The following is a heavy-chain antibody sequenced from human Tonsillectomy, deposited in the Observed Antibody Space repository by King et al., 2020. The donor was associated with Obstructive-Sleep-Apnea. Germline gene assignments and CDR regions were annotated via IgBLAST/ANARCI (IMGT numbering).Heavy chain of an antibody. V-gene: IGHV3-7*03. CDR1: GFTFSSYW. Sequence: VQLVESGGGLVQPGGSLRLSCAASGFTFSSYWMSWVRQAPGKGLEWVANIKQDGSEKYYVDSVKGRFTISRDNAKNSLYLQMNSLRAEDTAVYYCARDGGDWFPPNWFDPWGQGTLVTVSS. CDR2: IKQDGSEK. D-gene: IGHD3/OR15-3a*01. CDR3: ARDGGDWFPPNWFDP. J-gene: IGHJ5*02.